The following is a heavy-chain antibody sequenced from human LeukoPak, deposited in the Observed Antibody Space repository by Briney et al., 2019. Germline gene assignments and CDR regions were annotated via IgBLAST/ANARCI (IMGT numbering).Heavy chain of an antibody. D-gene: IGHD2-15*01. V-gene: IGHV4-59*01. CDR2: IYYSGST. Sequence: SETLSLTCTVSGGSISSYYWSWIRQPPGKGLERIGYIYYSGSTNYNPSLKSQVTISVDTSKNQFSLKLSSVTAADTAVYYCARDSPYCSGGSCYAQYDYWGQGTLVTVSS. CDR1: GGSISSYY. J-gene: IGHJ4*02. CDR3: ARDSPYCSGGSCYAQYDY.